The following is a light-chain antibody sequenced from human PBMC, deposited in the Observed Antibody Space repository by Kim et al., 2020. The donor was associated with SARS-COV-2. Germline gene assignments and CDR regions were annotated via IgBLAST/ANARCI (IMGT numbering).Light chain of an antibody. V-gene: IGKV3-15*01. CDR1: ETVGGN. CDR3: QQHSNWPFT. CDR2: GAS. J-gene: IGKJ3*01. Sequence: EIVMTQFPATLSVSPGERATLSCRASETVGGNLAWYHQRPGQAPRLLISGASTRTTGVPDRISGRGAGTEFTLTISGLRSEDSGVYYCQQHSNWPFTFGPGTKVDIK.